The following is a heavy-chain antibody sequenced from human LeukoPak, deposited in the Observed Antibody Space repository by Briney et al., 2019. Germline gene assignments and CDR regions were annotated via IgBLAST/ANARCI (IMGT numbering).Heavy chain of an antibody. CDR2: IIPIFGIA. D-gene: IGHD2-15*01. V-gene: IGHV1-69*04. Sequence: SVKVSCKASGGTFSSYAISWVRQAPGQGLEWMGRIIPIFGIANYAQKFQGRVTITADKSTSTAYMELSSLRSEDTAVYYCARDSADCSGGSCYNIRGAFDIWGQGTMVTVSS. CDR3: ARDSADCSGGSCYNIRGAFDI. CDR1: GGTFSSYA. J-gene: IGHJ3*02.